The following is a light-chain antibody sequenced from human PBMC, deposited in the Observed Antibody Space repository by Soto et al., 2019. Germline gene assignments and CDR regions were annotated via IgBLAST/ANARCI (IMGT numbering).Light chain of an antibody. CDR1: QSVSTD. CDR3: HQYNDWPPFT. Sequence: EIVMTQSPATLSVSPGERATLSCRASQSVSTDLAWYQQKPGQAPRRLIYGASTRATGIPARFSGSGSGTDFPLTINTLQSEDLAVYYCHQYNDWPPFTFGPGTKVEIK. V-gene: IGKV3-15*01. CDR2: GAS. J-gene: IGKJ3*01.